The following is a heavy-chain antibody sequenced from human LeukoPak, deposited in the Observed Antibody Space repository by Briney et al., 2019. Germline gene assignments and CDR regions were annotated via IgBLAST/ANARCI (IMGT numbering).Heavy chain of an antibody. CDR3: ARDPGERDTGLSWFDP. J-gene: IGHJ5*02. Sequence: APVKVSCKASGYTFTGYYMHWVRQAPGQGLEWMGWINPNTGDTNYAQKFQGRVTLTRDTSISTAYMQLSRLRCDDTAVYYCARDPGERDTGLSWFDPWGQGNLGTVS. CDR2: INPNTGDT. CDR1: GYTFTGYY. D-gene: IGHD3-10*01. V-gene: IGHV1-2*02.